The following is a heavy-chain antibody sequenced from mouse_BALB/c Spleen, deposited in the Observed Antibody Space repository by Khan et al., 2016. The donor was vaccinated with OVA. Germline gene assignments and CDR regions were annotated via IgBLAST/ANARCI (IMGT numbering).Heavy chain of an antibody. V-gene: IGHV5-6*01. J-gene: IGHJ3*01. CDR1: GFTFSNYG. Sequence: EVQLVESGGDLVKPGGSLKLSCAASGFTFSNYGMSWVRQTPDKRLEWVATITTGGSYTYYPDRVKGRFTISSDNAKTTLYLQMSSLTSGDSAMYYCARRGSDEAWFAYWGQGTLVTVSA. CDR2: ITTGGSYT. CDR3: ARRGSDEAWFAY.